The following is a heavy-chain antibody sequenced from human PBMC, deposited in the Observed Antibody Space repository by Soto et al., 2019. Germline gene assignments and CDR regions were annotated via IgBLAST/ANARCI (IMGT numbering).Heavy chain of an antibody. V-gene: IGHV4-39*01. J-gene: IGHJ5*02. D-gene: IGHD1-26*01. CDR3: ARGGRWFDP. CDR1: GGSISSGGYY. Sequence: SETLSLTCTVSGGSISSGGYYWGWMRQPPGKGLEWIASFFYSGKSFYNPSLKSRVTMSVDTSKNQFSLNLSSVTAADTAVYYCARGGRWFDPWGQGTLVTVSS. CDR2: FFYSGKS.